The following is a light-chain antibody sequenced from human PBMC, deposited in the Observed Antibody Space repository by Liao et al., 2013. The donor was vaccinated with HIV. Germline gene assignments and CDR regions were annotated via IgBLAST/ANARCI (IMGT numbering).Light chain of an antibody. CDR2: SNS. J-gene: IGLJ3*02. V-gene: IGLV3-21*04. Sequence: SYELTQPPSLSVAPGETAKITCGGDNIGNKGVHWYQQKPGQAPVLVIYSNSDRASGIPARFSGSNSGDTATLTISRVEVGDEADYYCQVWDSRGDWVFGGGTKLTVL. CDR3: QVWDSRGDWV. CDR1: NIGNKG.